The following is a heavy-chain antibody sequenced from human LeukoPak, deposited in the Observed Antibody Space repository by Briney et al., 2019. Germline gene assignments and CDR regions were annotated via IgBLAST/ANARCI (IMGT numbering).Heavy chain of an antibody. CDR3: ARHQLLANYYYYYMDV. Sequence: PEASVKVFCKASGGTFSSYAISWVRQAPGQGLEWMGGIIPIFGTANYAQKFQGRVTITTDESTSTAYMELSSLRSEDTAVYYCARHQLLANYYYYYMDVWGKGTTVTVSS. J-gene: IGHJ6*03. CDR1: GGTFSSYA. CDR2: IIPIFGTA. D-gene: IGHD2-2*01. V-gene: IGHV1-69*05.